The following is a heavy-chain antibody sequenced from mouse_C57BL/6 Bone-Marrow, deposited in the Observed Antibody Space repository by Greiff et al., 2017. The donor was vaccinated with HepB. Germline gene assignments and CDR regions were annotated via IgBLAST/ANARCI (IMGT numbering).Heavy chain of an antibody. CDR3: ARGYSPWYFDV. J-gene: IGHJ1*03. V-gene: IGHV5-6*02. CDR1: GFTFSSYG. Sequence: DVMLVESGGDLVKPGGSLKLSCAASGFTFSSYGMSWVRQTPDKRLEWVATISSGGSYTYYPDSVKGRFTISRDNAKNTLYLQMSSLKSEDTAMYYCARGYSPWYFDVWGTGTTVTVSS. CDR2: ISSGGSYT.